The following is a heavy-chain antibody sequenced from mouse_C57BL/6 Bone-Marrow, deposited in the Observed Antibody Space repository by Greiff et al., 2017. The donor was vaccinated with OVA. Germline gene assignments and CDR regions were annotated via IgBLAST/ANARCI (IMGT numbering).Heavy chain of an antibody. CDR2: IYPGSGNT. Sequence: VKLMESGPELVKPGASVKISCKASGYSFTSYYIHWVKQRPGQGLEWIGWIYPGSGNTKYNEKFKGKATLTADTSSSTAYMQLSSLTSEDSAVYYCAREPYFDYWGQGTTLTVSS. CDR3: AREPYFDY. CDR1: GYSFTSYY. J-gene: IGHJ2*01. V-gene: IGHV1-66*01.